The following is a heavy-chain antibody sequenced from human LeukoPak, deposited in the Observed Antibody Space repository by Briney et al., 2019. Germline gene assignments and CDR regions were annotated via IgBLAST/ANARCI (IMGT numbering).Heavy chain of an antibody. J-gene: IGHJ4*02. V-gene: IGHV3-23*01. D-gene: IGHD2-21*01. CDR3: AKGHCGGAGCSRRWYFFDS. Sequence: GGSLRLSCAASGFTFNKYDINWVRQAPGKGLEWVSSSDGSGGGTYYADSVRGRFTLSRDFSTNTVYLQMNSLRTEDTATYYCAKGHCGGAGCSRRWYFFDSWGLGTQVTVSS. CDR1: GFTFNKYD. CDR2: SDGSGGGT.